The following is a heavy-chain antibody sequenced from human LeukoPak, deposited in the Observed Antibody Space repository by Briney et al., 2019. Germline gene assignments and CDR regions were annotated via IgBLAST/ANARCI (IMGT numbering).Heavy chain of an antibody. J-gene: IGHJ4*02. CDR3: ARDGSGGGGYFDY. CDR1: GGTFSIYA. V-gene: IGHV1-69*05. D-gene: IGHD6-19*01. Sequence: SVKVSCTASGGTFSIYAISWVRQAPGQGLEWMGGIIPIFGTANYAQKFQGRVIITTDTSTSTAYMELMSLRADDTAVIYCARDGSGGGGYFDYWGQGTLVIVSS. CDR2: IIPIFGTA.